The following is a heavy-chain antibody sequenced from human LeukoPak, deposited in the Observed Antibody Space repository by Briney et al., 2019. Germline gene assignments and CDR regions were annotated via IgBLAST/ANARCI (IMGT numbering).Heavy chain of an antibody. CDR2: ISAYNGNT. J-gene: IGHJ4*02. CDR3: ARDRLVVPAAIPGDY. CDR1: GYTFTSYG. Sequence: GASVKVSCKASGYTFTSYGISWVRQAPGQGLEWMGWISAYNGNTNYAQKLQGRVTMTTDTSTSTAYMELRSLRSDDTAVYYCARDRLVVPAAIPGDYWGQGTLVTVSS. D-gene: IGHD2-2*02. V-gene: IGHV1-18*01.